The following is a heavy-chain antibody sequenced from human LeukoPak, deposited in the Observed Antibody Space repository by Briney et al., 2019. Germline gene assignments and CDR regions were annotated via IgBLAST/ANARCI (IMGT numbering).Heavy chain of an antibody. Sequence: PSETLSLTCTVSGGSISSYYWSWIRQPPGKGLEWIGYIYYSGSTNYNPSLKSRVTISVDTSKNQFSLKLSSVTAADTAVYYCASFIVGAGNYYFDYWGQGTLVTVSS. CDR1: GGSISSYY. D-gene: IGHD1-26*01. CDR3: ASFIVGAGNYYFDY. J-gene: IGHJ4*02. CDR2: IYYSGST. V-gene: IGHV4-59*01.